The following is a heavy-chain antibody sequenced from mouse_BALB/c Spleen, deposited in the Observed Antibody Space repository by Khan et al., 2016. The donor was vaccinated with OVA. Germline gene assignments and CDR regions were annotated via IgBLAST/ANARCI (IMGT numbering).Heavy chain of an antibody. V-gene: IGHV9-4*02. J-gene: IGHJ4*01. CDR3: ARGGAAYYRNDGGAMDY. Sequence: QLLESGPELKKPGVTVRISCKASGYTFTNAGMQWVQKMPGKGLKWIGWINTHSGVPKYAEDFKGRFAFSLETSASTVYLQITNLKNEDTATXFCARGGAAYYRNDGGAMDYWGQGTSVTVSS. CDR2: INTHSGVP. CDR1: GYTFTNAG. D-gene: IGHD2-14*01.